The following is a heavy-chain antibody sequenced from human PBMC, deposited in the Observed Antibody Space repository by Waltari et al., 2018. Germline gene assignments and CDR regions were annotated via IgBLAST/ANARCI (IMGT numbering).Heavy chain of an antibody. CDR1: GFTFSSYW. CDR2: IKQDGSEK. J-gene: IGHJ4*02. D-gene: IGHD2-2*01. V-gene: IGHV3-7*01. CDR3: ARDPPDIVVVPAPPDY. Sequence: LRLSCAASGFTFSSYWMSWVRQAPGKGLEWVANIKQDGSEKYYVDSVKGRFTISRDNAKNSLYLQMNSLRAEDTAVYYCARDPPDIVVVPAPPDYWGQGTLVTVSS.